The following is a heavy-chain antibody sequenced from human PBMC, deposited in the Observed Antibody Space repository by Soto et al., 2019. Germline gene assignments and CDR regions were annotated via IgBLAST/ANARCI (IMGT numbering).Heavy chain of an antibody. J-gene: IGHJ6*02. Sequence: ASVKVSCKASGYTFTSYGISWVRQAPGQGLEWMGWISAYNGNTNYAQKLQGRVTMTTDTSTSTAYMELRSLRSDDTAVYYCARVEISVVRGVTNLYYSYGMDVWGQGTTVTVSS. CDR1: GYTFTSYG. CDR3: ARVEISVVRGVTNLYYSYGMDV. CDR2: ISAYNGNT. D-gene: IGHD3-10*01. V-gene: IGHV1-18*01.